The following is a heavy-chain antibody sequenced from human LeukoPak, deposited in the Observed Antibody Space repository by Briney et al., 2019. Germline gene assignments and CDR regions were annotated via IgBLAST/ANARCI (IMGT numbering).Heavy chain of an antibody. CDR2: ITNNGGNT. Sequence: GGSLRLSCATSGFTFSTYAMHWVRQAPGKGLEDVSGITNNGGNTYYANSVKGRFTISRDKSKNTLYLQMGSLRTEDMAMYYCARGGASGWYEPFDYWGQGTLVTVSS. V-gene: IGHV3-64*01. CDR3: ARGGASGWYEPFDY. D-gene: IGHD6-19*01. J-gene: IGHJ4*02. CDR1: GFTFSTYA.